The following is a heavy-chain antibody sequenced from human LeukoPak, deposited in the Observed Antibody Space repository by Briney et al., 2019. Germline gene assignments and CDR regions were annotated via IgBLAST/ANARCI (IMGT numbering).Heavy chain of an antibody. D-gene: IGHD6-13*01. CDR3: ARAQQLVPHFDY. CDR2: IYYSGST. Sequence: PSETLSLTCTVSGGSISSGDYYWSWIRQPPGKGLEWIGYIYYSGSTYYNPSLKSRVTISVDTSKNQFSLKLSSVTAADTAVYYCARAQQLVPHFDYWGQGTLVTVSS. J-gene: IGHJ4*02. CDR1: GGSISSGDYY. V-gene: IGHV4-30-4*01.